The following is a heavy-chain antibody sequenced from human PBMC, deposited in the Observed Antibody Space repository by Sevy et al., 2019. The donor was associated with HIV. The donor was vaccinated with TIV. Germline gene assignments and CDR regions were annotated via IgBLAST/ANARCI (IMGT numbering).Heavy chain of an antibody. J-gene: IGHJ2*01. D-gene: IGHD6-19*01. Sequence: SETLSLTCTVSGGSISRFYWSWIRQPPGKGLEWIGYIYDSGSTDFNPSLKSRVTISLDTSKNQFSLKLSSVTAADTAVYYCARHKNSSTYWYFDLWGRGTLVTVSS. V-gene: IGHV4-59*08. CDR1: GGSISRFY. CDR3: ARHKNSSTYWYFDL. CDR2: IYDSGST.